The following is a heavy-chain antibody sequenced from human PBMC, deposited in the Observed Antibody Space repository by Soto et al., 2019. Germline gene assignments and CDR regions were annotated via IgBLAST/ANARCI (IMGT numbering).Heavy chain of an antibody. CDR3: ARGPLTGDYYMDV. CDR2: MNANNGNT. J-gene: IGHJ6*03. Sequence: GASVKVSCKASGYTFINYGVTWVRQAPGQGLEWMGWMNANNGNTSYAQKFQGRVTMTRNTSISTAYMELSSLRSEDTAVYYCARGPLTGDYYMDVWGKGTTVTVSS. D-gene: IGHD3-9*01. CDR1: GYTFINYG. V-gene: IGHV1-8*02.